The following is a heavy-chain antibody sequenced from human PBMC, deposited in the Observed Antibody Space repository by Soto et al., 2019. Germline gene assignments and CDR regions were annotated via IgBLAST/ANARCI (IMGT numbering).Heavy chain of an antibody. CDR3: ARYAVGISGWFDP. V-gene: IGHV4-59*01. D-gene: IGHD2-2*01. J-gene: IGHJ5*02. Sequence: PSETLSLTCTVSGGSISRYYSSWIRQPPGKGLEWIGYIYYSGSTNYNPSLKSRVTISVDTSKNQFSLKLSSVTAADTAVYYCARYAVGISGWFDPWGQGTLVTVSS. CDR2: IYYSGST. CDR1: GGSISRYY.